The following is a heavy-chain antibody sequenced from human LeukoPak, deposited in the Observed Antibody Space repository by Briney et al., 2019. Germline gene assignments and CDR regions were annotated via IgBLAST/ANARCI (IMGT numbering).Heavy chain of an antibody. V-gene: IGHV4-39*07. CDR1: GGSISSSSYY. D-gene: IGHD3-10*01. CDR3: AREAITMVRGVITWFDP. J-gene: IGHJ5*02. CDR2: IYFSGST. Sequence: SETLSLTCTVSGGSISSSSYYWGWIRQPPGKGLEWIGNIYFSGSTYYNPSLKSRVTISVDTSKNQFSLKLSSVTAADTAVYYCAREAITMVRGVITWFDPWGQGTLVTVSS.